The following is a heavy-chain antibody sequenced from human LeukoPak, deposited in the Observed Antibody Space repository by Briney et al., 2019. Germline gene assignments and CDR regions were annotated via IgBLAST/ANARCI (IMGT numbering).Heavy chain of an antibody. Sequence: GGSLRLSCAASGFTFSSYEMNWVRQAPGKGLEWISYITFTSSTIYYADSVKGRFTISRDNAKSSLYLQMNSLRADDTAVYYCARDRLHYGEYEKTLDYWGQGTLVTVSS. D-gene: IGHD4-17*01. CDR3: ARDRLHYGEYEKTLDY. CDR2: ITFTSSTI. CDR1: GFTFSSYE. V-gene: IGHV3-48*01. J-gene: IGHJ4*02.